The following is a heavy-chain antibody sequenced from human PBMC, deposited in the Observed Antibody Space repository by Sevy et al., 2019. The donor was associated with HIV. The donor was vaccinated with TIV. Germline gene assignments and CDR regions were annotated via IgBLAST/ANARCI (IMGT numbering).Heavy chain of an antibody. V-gene: IGHV3-23*01. Sequence: GGSLRLSCAASGFTFSSYAMSWVRQAPGKGLGWVSAISGSGGSTYYADSVKGRFTISRDNSKNTLYLQMNSLRAEDTAVYYCAKDRHIVVVTAIQGDAFDIWGQGTMVTVSS. CDR3: AKDRHIVVVTAIQGDAFDI. CDR1: GFTFSSYA. J-gene: IGHJ3*02. CDR2: ISGSGGST. D-gene: IGHD2-21*02.